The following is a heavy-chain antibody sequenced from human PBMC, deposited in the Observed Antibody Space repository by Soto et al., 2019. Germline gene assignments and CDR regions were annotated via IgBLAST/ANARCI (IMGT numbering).Heavy chain of an antibody. CDR2: IYYSGST. CDR1: GGSISSYY. V-gene: IGHV4-59*01. J-gene: IGHJ4*02. CDR3: ARKVLAFDY. D-gene: IGHD2-8*02. Sequence: LSLTCTVSGGSISSYYWSWIRQPPGKGLEWIGYIYYSGSTNYNPSLKSRVTISVDTSKNQFSLKLSSVTAADTAVYYCARKVLAFDYWGQGTLVTVSS.